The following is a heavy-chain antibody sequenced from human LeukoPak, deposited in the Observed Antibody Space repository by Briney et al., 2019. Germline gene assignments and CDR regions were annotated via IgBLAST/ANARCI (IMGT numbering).Heavy chain of an antibody. CDR1: GFTFSSYA. Sequence: GGSLRLSCAASGFTFSSYAMSWVRQAPGKGLEWVSAISGSGGSTYYADSVKGRFTTSRDNSKNTLYLQMNSLRAEDTAVYYCAKRGGSLYYFDYWGQGTLVTVSS. CDR2: ISGSGGST. J-gene: IGHJ4*02. CDR3: AKRGGSLYYFDY. D-gene: IGHD3-10*01. V-gene: IGHV3-23*01.